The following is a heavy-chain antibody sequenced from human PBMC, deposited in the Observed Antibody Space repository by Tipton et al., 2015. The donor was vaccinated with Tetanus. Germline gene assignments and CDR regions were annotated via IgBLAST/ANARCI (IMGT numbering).Heavy chain of an antibody. CDR2: VYHTGST. J-gene: IGHJ4*02. D-gene: IGHD2-15*01. CDR1: GDSITSSKYP. V-gene: IGHV4-30-2*01. Sequence: TLSLTCTVSGDSITSSKYPWNWIRQPPGKGLEWIGYVYHTGSTYYKPSLKSRVTMSVDRSMNQFSLNLNSVTAADTAVYYCARGHLRGIVVAVFDYWGQGTLVSVSS. CDR3: ARGHLRGIVVAVFDY.